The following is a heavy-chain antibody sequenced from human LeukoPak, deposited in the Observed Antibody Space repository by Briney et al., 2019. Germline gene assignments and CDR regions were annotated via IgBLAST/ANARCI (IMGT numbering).Heavy chain of an antibody. CDR1: GGTFSSYA. J-gene: IGHJ4*02. CDR2: IIPIFGTA. CDR3: ASLYCSGGSCYFNY. V-gene: IGHV1-69*13. Sequence: ASVKASCKASGGTFSSYAISWVRQAPGQGLEWMGGIIPIFGTANYAQKFQGRVTITADESTSTAYMELSSLRSEDTAVYYCASLYCSGGSCYFNYWGQGTLVTVSS. D-gene: IGHD2-15*01.